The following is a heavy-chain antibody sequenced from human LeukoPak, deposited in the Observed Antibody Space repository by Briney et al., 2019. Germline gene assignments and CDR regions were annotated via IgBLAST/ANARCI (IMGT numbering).Heavy chain of an antibody. J-gene: IGHJ1*01. CDR1: GFTLSSYW. CDR3: ARAPSEIGGYYPKYFRH. V-gene: IGHV3-74*01. CDR2: IKSDGRT. D-gene: IGHD3-22*01. Sequence: GGSLRLSCAASGFTLSSYWMHWVRQAPGKGLVWVSRIKSDGRTNYADSVKGRFTISRDNAKNTVSLQMNSLRAEDTGVYYCARAPSEIGGYYPKYFRHWGQGTLVIVSS.